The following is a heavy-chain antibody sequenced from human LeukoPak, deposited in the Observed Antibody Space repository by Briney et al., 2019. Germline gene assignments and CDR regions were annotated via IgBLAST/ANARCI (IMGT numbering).Heavy chain of an antibody. V-gene: IGHV3-74*01. CDR1: GNYW. CDR3: VSFYKTY. Sequence: GGSLRLSCAASGNYWMHWVRQAPGKGLVWVSHINSDGSWTSYADSVKGRFTISKDNAKNTVYLQMNSLRAEDTAVYYCVSFYKTYWGRGTLVTVSS. J-gene: IGHJ4*02. CDR2: INSDGSWT. D-gene: IGHD2/OR15-2a*01.